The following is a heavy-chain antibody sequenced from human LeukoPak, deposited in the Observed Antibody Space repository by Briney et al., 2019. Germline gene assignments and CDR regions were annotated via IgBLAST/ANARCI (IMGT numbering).Heavy chain of an antibody. CDR3: ASSGYCSGGSCYYAFDI. V-gene: IGHV3-66*01. Sequence: GGSLRLSCAASEFSVGSNYMTWVRQAPGKGLEWVSLIYSGGSTYYADSVKGRFTISRDNSKNTLYLQMNSLRAEDTAVYYCASSGYCSGGSCYYAFDIWGQGTMVTVSS. CDR2: IYSGGST. J-gene: IGHJ3*02. D-gene: IGHD2-15*01. CDR1: EFSVGSNY.